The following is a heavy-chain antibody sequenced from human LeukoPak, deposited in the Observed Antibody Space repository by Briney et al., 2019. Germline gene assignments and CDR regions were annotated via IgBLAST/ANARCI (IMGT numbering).Heavy chain of an antibody. D-gene: IGHD3-9*01. V-gene: IGHV1-18*04. J-gene: IGHJ6*04. CDR2: ISAYNANT. CDR3: ARTDYDILTGARMDV. Sequence: ASVTVSCKASGYTFTNYGITWVRQAAGQGLERMGWISAYNANTNYTQKFQGRVTMTTDTSTSTVYMELRSLRSDDTAIYYCARTDYDILTGARMDVWGKGNPGHRLL. CDR1: GYTFTNYG.